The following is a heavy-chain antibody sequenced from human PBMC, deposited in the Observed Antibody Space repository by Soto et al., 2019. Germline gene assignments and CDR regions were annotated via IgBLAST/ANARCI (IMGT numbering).Heavy chain of an antibody. CDR3: ARQQYTVVTAFDV. Sequence: PSETLSLTCSVSGGSITPYYWSWIRQPPGEGLEWIGYVSYSGNTDYNPSLKGRVSISVDTSKNEFSLKLNSLTAEDAAIYFCARQQYTVVTAFDVWGQGTMVTVSS. CDR2: VSYSGNT. J-gene: IGHJ3*01. CDR1: GGSITPYY. V-gene: IGHV4-59*01. D-gene: IGHD2-15*01.